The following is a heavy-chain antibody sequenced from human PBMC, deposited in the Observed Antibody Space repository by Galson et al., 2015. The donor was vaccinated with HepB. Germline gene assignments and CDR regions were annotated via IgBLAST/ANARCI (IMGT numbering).Heavy chain of an antibody. CDR3: VRVSAAAGHDAFDI. J-gene: IGHJ3*02. V-gene: IGHV6-1*01. D-gene: IGHD6-13*01. CDR1: GDSVSNNSAA. CDR2: TYYRSKWYN. Sequence: CAISGDSVSNNSAAWNWIRQSPSRGLEWLGTTYYRSKWYNDYAVSVKSRITINPDTSKNQLSLQLNSVTPEDTAVYYCVRVSAAAGHDAFDIWGQGTMVTVSS.